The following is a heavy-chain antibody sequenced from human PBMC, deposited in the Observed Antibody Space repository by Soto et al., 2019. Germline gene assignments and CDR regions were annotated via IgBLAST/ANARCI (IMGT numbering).Heavy chain of an antibody. Sequence: PGGSLRLSCAASGFTFSNAWMSWVRQAPGKGLEWVGRIKSKTDGGTTDYAAPVKGRFTISRDDSKNTLYLQMNSLKTEDTAVYYCTTVWITIFGVHPKPYYYYYYMDVWGKGTTVTVSS. D-gene: IGHD3-3*01. V-gene: IGHV3-15*01. CDR2: IKSKTDGGTT. CDR1: GFTFSNAW. CDR3: TTVWITIFGVHPKPYYYYYYMDV. J-gene: IGHJ6*03.